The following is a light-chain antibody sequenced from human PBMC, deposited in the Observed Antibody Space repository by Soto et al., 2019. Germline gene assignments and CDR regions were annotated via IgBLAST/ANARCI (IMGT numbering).Light chain of an antibody. CDR2: SNN. CDR1: SSNIGSNT. V-gene: IGLV1-44*01. CDR3: AAWDVSLNGVV. Sequence: QSVLTQPPSASGTPGQRVTISCSGSSSNIGSNTVNWYQQLPGTAPKLLIYSNNQRPSGVPDRFSGSKSGTSASLAISGLQSEAEDDYYCAAWDVSLNGVVFGGGTKLTVL. J-gene: IGLJ2*01.